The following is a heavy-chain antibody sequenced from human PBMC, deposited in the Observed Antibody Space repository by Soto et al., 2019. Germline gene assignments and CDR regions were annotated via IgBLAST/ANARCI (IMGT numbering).Heavy chain of an antibody. CDR3: AKVFYYYDSSGYYYFDY. CDR2: ISGSGSTI. CDR1: GFTFSSYA. V-gene: IGHV3-23*01. Sequence: EVQLLESGGGLAQQGGSLRLSCAASGFTFSSYAVSWVRQAPGKGPEWISSISGSGSTIYYADSVKGRFTISRDNSKNTLYLQMSSLRAEDTAVYYCAKVFYYYDSSGYYYFDYWGQGTLVTVSS. J-gene: IGHJ4*02. D-gene: IGHD3-22*01.